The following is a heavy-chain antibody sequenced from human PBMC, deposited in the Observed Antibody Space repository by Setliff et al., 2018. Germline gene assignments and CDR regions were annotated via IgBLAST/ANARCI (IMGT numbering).Heavy chain of an antibody. CDR1: GYIFTDYG. CDR2: ISPHNGKT. Sequence: ASVKVSCKASGYIFTDYGVSWVRQAPGQGLEWVGLISPHNGKTYYAPTFLGRVTMTTDTSTSTAYMELRCLRPDDTAVYYYARINFYVSSGYYYDSDNWGQGTRGAVSS. J-gene: IGHJ4*02. CDR3: ARINFYVSSGYYYDSDN. V-gene: IGHV1-18*01. D-gene: IGHD3-22*01.